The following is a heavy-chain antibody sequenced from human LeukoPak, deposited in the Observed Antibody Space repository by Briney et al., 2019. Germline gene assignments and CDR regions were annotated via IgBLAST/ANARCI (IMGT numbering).Heavy chain of an antibody. Sequence: GGSLRLSCAASGFTFSSYAMSWVRQAPGKGLEWVSAISVSGGSTYYADSVKGRFTISRDNSKNTLYLQMNSLRAEDTAVYYCARDGNYYDSSGYYFDYWGQGTLVTVSS. D-gene: IGHD3-22*01. CDR2: ISVSGGST. V-gene: IGHV3-23*01. J-gene: IGHJ4*02. CDR3: ARDGNYYDSSGYYFDY. CDR1: GFTFSSYA.